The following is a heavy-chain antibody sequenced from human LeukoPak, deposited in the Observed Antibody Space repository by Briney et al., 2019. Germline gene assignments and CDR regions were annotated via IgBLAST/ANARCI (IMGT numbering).Heavy chain of an antibody. CDR2: IYYSGST. V-gene: IGHV4-59*01. J-gene: IGHJ6*02. D-gene: IGHD1-26*01. CDR3: ARDGRISPYSGMDV. Sequence: SETLSLTCTVSGDSISYYYWSWIRQPPGKGLEWIGYIYYSGSTDYNPSLKSRVSISVDTSKNQFSLKLNSVTPADTAVYYCARDGRISPYSGMDVWGQGTTVTVSS. CDR1: GDSISYYY.